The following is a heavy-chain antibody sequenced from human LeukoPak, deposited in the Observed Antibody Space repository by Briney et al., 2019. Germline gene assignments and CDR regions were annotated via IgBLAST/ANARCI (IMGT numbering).Heavy chain of an antibody. CDR3: TRINRPTTVYAFDI. J-gene: IGHJ3*02. V-gene: IGHV3-73*01. Sequence: PGGSLRLSCAASGFIFDDYGMSWVRQVPGKGLEWVGRIRSKANSYATAYAASAKGRFTISRDDSKNTAYLQMNSLKTEDTAVYYCTRINRPTTVYAFDIWGQGTMVTVSS. D-gene: IGHD4-17*01. CDR2: IRSKANSYAT. CDR1: GFIFDDYG.